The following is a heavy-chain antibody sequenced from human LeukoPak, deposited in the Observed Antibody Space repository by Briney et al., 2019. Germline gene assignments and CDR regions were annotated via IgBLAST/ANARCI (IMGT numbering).Heavy chain of an antibody. CDR1: GYTFTGYY. J-gene: IGHJ1*01. D-gene: IGHD6-6*01. CDR3: ARLAKVPG. CDR2: IHPNSGDT. V-gene: IGHV1-2*02. Sequence: GASVKVSCKASGYTFTGYYLHWVRQAPGQGLEWMGWIHPNSGDTNFAQRFQGRVTMTRATSISTAYLELTSLRSDDTAVYYCARLAKVPGWGQGTLVTVSS.